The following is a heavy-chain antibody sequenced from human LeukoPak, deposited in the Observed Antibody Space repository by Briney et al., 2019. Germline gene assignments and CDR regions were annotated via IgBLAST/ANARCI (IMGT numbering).Heavy chain of an antibody. V-gene: IGHV4-59*01. D-gene: IGHD6-13*01. CDR1: GGSISSYY. CDR2: IYYSGRT. J-gene: IGHJ4*02. CDR3: AREVVAAAGTVDY. Sequence: SETLSLTCSVSGGSISSYYWSWIRQPPGKGLEWIGYIYYSGRTSYNPSLKSRVTISVDTSKNQFSLRLSSVTAADTAVYYCAREVVAAAGTVDYWGQGTLVIVSS.